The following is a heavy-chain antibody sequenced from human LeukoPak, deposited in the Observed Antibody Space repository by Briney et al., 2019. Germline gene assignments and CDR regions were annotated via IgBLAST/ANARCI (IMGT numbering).Heavy chain of an antibody. CDR1: GYTFTNYD. D-gene: IGHD1-1*01. V-gene: IGHV1-8*03. J-gene: IGHJ6*03. Sequence: ASVKVSCKASGYTFTNYDINWVRQATGQGLEWMGWLNPNSGTTGYAQKFLGRVTITRNTSISTTYMELSSLRSEDTAVYYCARGRSPGTSMEYYYYMDVWGKGTMVTVSS. CDR3: ARGRSPGTSMEYYYYMDV. CDR2: LNPNSGTT.